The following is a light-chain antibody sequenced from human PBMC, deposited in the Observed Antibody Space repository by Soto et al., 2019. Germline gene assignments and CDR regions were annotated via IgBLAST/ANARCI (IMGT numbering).Light chain of an antibody. CDR2: GAS. Sequence: EILLTQSPATLSLSPGERATLSCRASQIVSSYLAWYQQKPGQAPRVLIYGASTRATGIPVRFSGSASGTEFTLSISSLQSEDFAVYSCQQYNNWPWTFGQGTKVDIK. CDR1: QIVSSY. J-gene: IGKJ1*01. V-gene: IGKV3-15*01. CDR3: QQYNNWPWT.